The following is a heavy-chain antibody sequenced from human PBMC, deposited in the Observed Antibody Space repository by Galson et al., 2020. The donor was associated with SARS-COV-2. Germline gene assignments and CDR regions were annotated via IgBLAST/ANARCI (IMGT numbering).Heavy chain of an antibody. Sequence: SETLSPTCPVPGGSLSSASYFWTWIRQHPGKGLERIGYIDYRWSTYPNPSLKSRVTVSVDTSKNQFSLQLTSVTDADTAVYYCARLGDYQGVYWGQGTLVTVSS. V-gene: IGHV4-31*03. J-gene: IGHJ4*02. CDR3: ARLGDYQGVY. CDR1: GGSLSSASYF. CDR2: IDYRWST. D-gene: IGHD4-17*01.